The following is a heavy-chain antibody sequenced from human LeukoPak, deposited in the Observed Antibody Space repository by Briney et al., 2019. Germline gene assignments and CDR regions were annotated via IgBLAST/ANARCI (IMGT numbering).Heavy chain of an antibody. V-gene: IGHV3-7*01. CDR1: GFTFSSYW. D-gene: IGHD6-13*01. J-gene: IGHJ3*02. Sequence: PGGSLRLSCAASGFTFSSYWMSWVRQAPGKGLECVANINQDGSKVYYVDSVKGRFTISRDKAKKSLYLQMNSLRAEDTAVYYCASPIYSSSWDAFNIWGQGTMVTVSS. CDR3: ASPIYSSSWDAFNI. CDR2: INQDGSKV.